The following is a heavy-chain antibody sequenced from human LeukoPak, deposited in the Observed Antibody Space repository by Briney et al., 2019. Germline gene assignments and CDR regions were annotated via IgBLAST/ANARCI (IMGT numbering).Heavy chain of an antibody. CDR2: ISSSSSYT. CDR1: GFTFRDSY. D-gene: IGHD5-12*01. V-gene: IGHV3-11*03. CDR3: ARSYGGYVFDY. Sequence: GGSLRLSCAACGFTFRDSYMSWIRQAPGERLEWVSYISSSSSYTNYADSVMGRFTISRDNAKNSLYQRLSSLRAEETAVYYCARSYGGYVFDYWGRGTLVTVSS. J-gene: IGHJ4*02.